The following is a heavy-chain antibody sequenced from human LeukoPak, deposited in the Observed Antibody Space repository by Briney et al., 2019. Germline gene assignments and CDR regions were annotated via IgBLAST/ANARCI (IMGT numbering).Heavy chain of an antibody. J-gene: IGHJ4*02. CDR3: ARDINWGQVDY. D-gene: IGHD7-27*01. V-gene: IGHV3-74*01. CDR1: GFTFSGHW. CDR2: INGDGSAT. Sequence: GGSLRLSCAASGFTFSGHWMYWLRQAPGKGLAWVSRINGDGSATNYAGSMKGRFTISRDNAKNILYLQMNSLREDDTAVYYCARDINWGQVDYWGQGTLVSVSS.